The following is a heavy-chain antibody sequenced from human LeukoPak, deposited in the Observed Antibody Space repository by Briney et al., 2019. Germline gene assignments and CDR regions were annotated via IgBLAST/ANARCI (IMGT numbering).Heavy chain of an antibody. CDR1: GDSISSYY. D-gene: IGHD2-2*01. Sequence: KPSETLSLTCTVSGDSISSYYCTWIRQPAGRGLEWIGRISSSGSTSYNPSLKSRVTMSVDTSKNQFSLKLTSVTAADTAVYYCARLGIGVVPSAMLGDYYFDYWGQGTLVTVSS. CDR3: ARLGIGVVPSAMLGDYYFDY. J-gene: IGHJ4*02. V-gene: IGHV4-4*07. CDR2: ISSSGST.